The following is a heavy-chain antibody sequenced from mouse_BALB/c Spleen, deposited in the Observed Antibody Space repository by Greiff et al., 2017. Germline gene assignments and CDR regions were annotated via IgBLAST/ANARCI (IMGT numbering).Heavy chain of an antibody. Sequence: EVKLVESGGGLVQPGGSRKLSCAASGFTFSSFGMHWVRQAPEKGLEWVAYISSGSSTIYYADTVKGRFTISRDNPKNTLFLQMTSLRSEDTAMYYCARDSSWFAYWGQGTLVTVSA. V-gene: IGHV5-17*02. CDR3: ARDSSWFAY. CDR2: ISSGSSTI. CDR1: GFTFSSFG. J-gene: IGHJ3*01.